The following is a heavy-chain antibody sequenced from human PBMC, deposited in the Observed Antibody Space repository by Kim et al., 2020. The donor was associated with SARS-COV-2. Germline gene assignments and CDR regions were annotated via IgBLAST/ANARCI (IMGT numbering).Heavy chain of an antibody. CDR2: ISYDGSNK. V-gene: IGHV3-30*04. CDR1: GFTFSSYA. Sequence: GGSLRLSCAASGFTFSSYAMHWVRQAPGKGLEWVAVISYDGSNKYYADSVKGRFTISRDNSKNTLYLQMNSLRAEDTAVYYCARGGKWELFSFLDCWGQGTLVTVSS. D-gene: IGHD1-26*01. CDR3: ARGGKWELFSFLDC. J-gene: IGHJ4*02.